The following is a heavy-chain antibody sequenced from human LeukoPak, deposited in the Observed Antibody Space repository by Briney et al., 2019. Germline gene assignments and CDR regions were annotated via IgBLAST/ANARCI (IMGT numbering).Heavy chain of an antibody. CDR2: ISGSGGST. D-gene: IGHD2-15*01. CDR1: GFTFSSYA. V-gene: IGHV3-23*01. J-gene: IGHJ4*02. Sequence: PGGSLRLSCAASGFTFSSYAMSWVRQAPGKGLEWVSAISGSGGSTYYADSVKGRFTISRDNCKNTLYLQMNSLRAEDTAVYYCAKWGRFGYCSGGSCYGLHYFDYWGQGTLVTVSS. CDR3: AKWGRFGYCSGGSCYGLHYFDY.